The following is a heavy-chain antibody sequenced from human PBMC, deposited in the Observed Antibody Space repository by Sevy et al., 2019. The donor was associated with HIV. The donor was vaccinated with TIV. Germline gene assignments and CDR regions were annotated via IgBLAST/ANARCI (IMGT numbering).Heavy chain of an antibody. V-gene: IGHV3-7*01. D-gene: IGHD6-13*01. Sequence: GGSLRLSCVASRFNLNKYWLIWVRKAPGKGLEWVANINQDGSVRYYADSVKGRFTISRDNAMNLLYLQMNILRVEDTSLYYCVRAIASADSLWGQGTLVTVSS. CDR2: INQDGSVR. CDR1: RFNLNKYW. J-gene: IGHJ4*02. CDR3: VRAIASADSL.